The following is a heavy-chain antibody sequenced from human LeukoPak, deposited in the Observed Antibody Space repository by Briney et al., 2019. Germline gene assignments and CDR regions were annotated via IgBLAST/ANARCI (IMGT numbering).Heavy chain of an antibody. V-gene: IGHV4-34*01. D-gene: IGHD4-17*01. CDR2: INHSGST. J-gene: IGHJ4*02. CDR3: ATTVTTRYYFDS. Sequence: PSETLSLTCAIYGGSFSGYYWSWIRQPPGKGLEWIGEINHSGSTNYNPSLKSRVTISVDKSKNQVSLKLSSVTAADTAVYYCATTVTTRYYFDSWGQGSLVTVSS. CDR1: GGSFSGYY.